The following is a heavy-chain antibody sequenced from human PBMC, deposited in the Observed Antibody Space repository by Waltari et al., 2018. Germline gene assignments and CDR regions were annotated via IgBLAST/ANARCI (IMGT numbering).Heavy chain of an antibody. CDR1: GFTFSGNR. V-gene: IGHV3-23*01. CDR2: IGSDLNT. D-gene: IGHD3-9*01. J-gene: IGHJ3*02. CDR3: VKDIFRWAFDI. Sequence: EVELWEFGGGLVQPGGSLKLSGTTSGFTFSGNRMGWVRQAPGKGLECVSGIGSDLNTHYADSVKGRFTISRDNSKNTLYLQMNSLRAEDTALYYCVKDIFRWAFDIWGQGTMVTVSS.